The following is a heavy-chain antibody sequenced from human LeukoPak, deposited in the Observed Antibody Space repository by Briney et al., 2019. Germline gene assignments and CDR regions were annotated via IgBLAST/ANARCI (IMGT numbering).Heavy chain of an antibody. CDR3: ARGPNSNWSGLDF. V-gene: IGHV3-74*01. CDR1: GFSFSGHW. Sequence: GGSLRLSCIASGFSFSGHWMHWARQLPGKGLVWVSRSSPTGSTTSYADSVKGRFTVSRDNAKNTLYLQVNNLRAEDTAVYYCARGPNSNWSGLDFWGQGTLLTVSS. CDR2: SSPTGSTT. D-gene: IGHD6-6*01. J-gene: IGHJ4*02.